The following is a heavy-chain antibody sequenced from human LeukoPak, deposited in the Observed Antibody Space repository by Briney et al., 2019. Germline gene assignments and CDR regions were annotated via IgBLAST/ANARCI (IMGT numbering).Heavy chain of an antibody. J-gene: IGHJ6*02. CDR3: AREGDSGGSYGDAYYYYGMDV. CDR1: GFTFSSYS. V-gene: IGHV3-21*01. CDR2: ISSSSSYI. D-gene: IGHD1-26*01. Sequence: GGSLRLSCAASGFTFSSYSMNWVRQAPGKGLEWVSSISSSSSYIYYADSVKGRFTISRDNSKNTLYLQMNSLRAEDTAVYYCAREGDSGGSYGDAYYYYGMDVWGQGTTVTVSS.